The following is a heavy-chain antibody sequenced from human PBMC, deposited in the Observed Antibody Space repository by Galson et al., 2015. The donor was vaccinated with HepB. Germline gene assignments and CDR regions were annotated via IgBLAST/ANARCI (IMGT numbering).Heavy chain of an antibody. Sequence: SLRLSCAASGFTSSGSAMHWVRQASGKGLEWVGRIRSKANSYATAYAASVKGRFTISRDDSKNTAYLQMNSLKTEDTAVYYCTMGGDYVESYYWGQGTLVTVSS. CDR2: IRSKANSYAT. CDR3: TMGGDYVESYY. CDR1: GFTSSGSA. J-gene: IGHJ4*02. V-gene: IGHV3-73*01. D-gene: IGHD4-17*01.